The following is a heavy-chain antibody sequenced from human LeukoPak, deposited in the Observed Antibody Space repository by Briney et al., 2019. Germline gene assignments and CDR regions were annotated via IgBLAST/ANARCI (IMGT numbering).Heavy chain of an antibody. CDR3: ARVRSPRYFDY. CDR2: INSDGSST. CDR1: GFTFSSYW. Sequence: GGSLRLSCAASGFTFSSYWMHWVRQAPGKGLVWVSRINSDGSSTSYADSVKGRFTISRDNAKNSLYLQMNSLRAEDTAVYYCARVRSPRYFDYWGQGTLVTVSS. V-gene: IGHV3-74*01. J-gene: IGHJ4*02.